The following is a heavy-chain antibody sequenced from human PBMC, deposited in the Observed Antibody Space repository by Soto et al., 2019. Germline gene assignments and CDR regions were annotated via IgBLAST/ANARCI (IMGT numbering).Heavy chain of an antibody. D-gene: IGHD1-1*01. Sequence: SETLSLTCAVSSGSISSGNWWSWVRQPPGKGLEWIGEIYHSGSTNYNPSLKSRVTISVDKSKNQFSLKLSSVTAADTAVYYCARSSYNWNDMDYYYYMDVWGKGTTVTVSS. CDR3: ARSSYNWNDMDYYYYMDV. CDR2: IYHSGST. J-gene: IGHJ6*03. V-gene: IGHV4-4*02. CDR1: SGSISSGNW.